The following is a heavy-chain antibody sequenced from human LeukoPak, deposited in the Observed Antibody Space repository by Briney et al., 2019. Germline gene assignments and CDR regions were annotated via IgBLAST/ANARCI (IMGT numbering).Heavy chain of an antibody. V-gene: IGHV3-23*01. D-gene: IGHD3-3*01. J-gene: IGHJ5*02. CDR3: AALSYDFWSGINWLDP. CDR2: IGSSGGTT. Sequence: GGSLRLSCGASGFTLSSCAMSWVRQAPGQGLEWVSAIGSSGGTTYYADSVKGRFTISRDDSKNTLNLQMNSLRVEDTAVYYCAALSYDFWSGINWLDPWGQGTLVTVSP. CDR1: GFTLSSCA.